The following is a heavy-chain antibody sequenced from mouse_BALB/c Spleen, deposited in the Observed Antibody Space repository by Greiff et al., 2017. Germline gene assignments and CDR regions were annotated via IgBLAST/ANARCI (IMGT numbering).Heavy chain of an antibody. D-gene: IGHD1-2*01. CDR3: ESPKYGYSYAMDY. J-gene: IGHJ4*01. CDR1: GYTFTSYW. CDR2: IYPGDGDT. V-gene: IGHV1-87*01. Sequence: VQLQESGAELARPGASVKLSCKASGYTFTSYWMSWVKQRPGQGLEWIGAIYPGDGDTRYTQKFKGKATLSADKSSSTAYMQLSSLASEDSAVYYCESPKYGYSYAMDYWGQGTSGTVSS.